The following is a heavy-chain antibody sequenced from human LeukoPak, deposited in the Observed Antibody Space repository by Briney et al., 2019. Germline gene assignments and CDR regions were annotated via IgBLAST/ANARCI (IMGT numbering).Heavy chain of an antibody. CDR3: AKDLPDDYGDC. Sequence: GGSLRLSCAASGFTFASYAMSWVRQTPGKGLEWVSVISGSGGSTYYADSVRGRFTISRDNSKNTLYLQMNSLRAEDTAVYYCAKDLPDDYGDCWGQGTLVTVSS. V-gene: IGHV3-23*01. CDR1: GFTFASYA. J-gene: IGHJ4*02. CDR2: ISGSGGST.